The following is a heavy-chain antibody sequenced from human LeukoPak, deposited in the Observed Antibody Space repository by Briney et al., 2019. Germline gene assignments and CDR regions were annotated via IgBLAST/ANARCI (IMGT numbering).Heavy chain of an antibody. Sequence: GGSLRLSCVASGFSFSDHWMNWFRQAPGKGLEWVATIKKDGSEQYYVDSMKGRLTISRDNAKNSVYLQIHNLRAEDTAVYYCARDLGWLQSDYRGQGTLVTVSS. J-gene: IGHJ4*02. CDR1: GFSFSDHW. V-gene: IGHV3-7*01. CDR2: IKKDGSEQ. D-gene: IGHD5-24*01. CDR3: ARDLGWLQSDY.